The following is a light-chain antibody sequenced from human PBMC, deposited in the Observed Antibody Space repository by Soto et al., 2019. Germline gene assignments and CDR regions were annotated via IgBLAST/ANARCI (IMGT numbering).Light chain of an antibody. CDR2: DVT. J-gene: IGLJ1*01. Sequence: QSVLTQPRSVSGSPGQSVTISCTGTSSDVGRYDYVSWYQQHPGKAPKLIVYDVTERPSGVPDRFSGSKSDNTASLTISGLQAEDEADYYCSSYTSISTLYVFGTGTKVTVL. CDR3: SSYTSISTLYV. CDR1: SSDVGRYDY. V-gene: IGLV2-11*01.